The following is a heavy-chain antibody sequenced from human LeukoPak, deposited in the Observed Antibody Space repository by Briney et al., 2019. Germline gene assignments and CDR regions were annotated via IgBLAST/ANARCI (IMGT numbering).Heavy chain of an antibody. Sequence: PGGSLRLSCAASGFTFSSNLMHWVRQSQGTGLVWVSSIKGDGTVPNYADSVKGRFTISRDNSKNTLYLQMNSLRAEDTAVYYCAKLAGPRVGYYDSSGYYYWGQGTLVTVSS. V-gene: IGHV3-74*01. CDR1: GFTFSSNL. D-gene: IGHD3-22*01. J-gene: IGHJ4*02. CDR2: IKGDGTVP. CDR3: AKLAGPRVGYYDSSGYYY.